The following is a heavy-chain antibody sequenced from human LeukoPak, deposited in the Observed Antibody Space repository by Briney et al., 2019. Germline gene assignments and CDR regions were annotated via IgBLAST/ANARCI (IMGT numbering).Heavy chain of an antibody. CDR2: ISGSGGST. V-gene: IGHV3-23*01. D-gene: IGHD3-22*01. Sequence: PGGSLRLSCAASGFTFSSYAMSWVRQAPGKGLEWVSAISGSGGSTYYADSVKGRFTISRDNSKNTLYLQMESLRAEDTDVYYRAKEARRSMIVVVILTSFDYWGQGTLVTVSS. CDR1: GFTFSSYA. J-gene: IGHJ4*02. CDR3: AKEARRSMIVVVILTSFDY.